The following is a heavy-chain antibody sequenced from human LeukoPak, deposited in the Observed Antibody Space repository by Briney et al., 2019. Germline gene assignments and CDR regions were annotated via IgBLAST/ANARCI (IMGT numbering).Heavy chain of an antibody. CDR1: GFTFSSYA. Sequence: PGGSLRLSCAASGFTFSSYAMSWVRQAPGKGLEWVSAISGSGGSTYYADSVKGRFTISRDNSKNTLYLQMNSLRAEDTAVYYCAEREGNDYVWGSYRTWGQGTLVTVSS. CDR3: AEREGNDYVWGSYRT. CDR2: ISGSGGST. D-gene: IGHD3-16*02. V-gene: IGHV3-23*01. J-gene: IGHJ5*02.